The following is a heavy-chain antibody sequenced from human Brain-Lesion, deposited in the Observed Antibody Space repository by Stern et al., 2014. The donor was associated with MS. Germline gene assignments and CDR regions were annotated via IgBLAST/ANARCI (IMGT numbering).Heavy chain of an antibody. V-gene: IGHV1-2*02. CDR2: INPNTGCT. D-gene: IGHD3-3*01. CDR3: ARDQRGITIFGVVTDYYYLGMDV. CDR1: GYIFTGYY. Sequence: VQLVESGAEVKKPGASVKVSCKTSGYIFTGYYIHWVRQAPGQGLEWMARINPNTGCTKYAQKFQGRVTMSRDTSISTAYVELSSLTSDDTAVYYCARDQRGITIFGVVTDYYYLGMDVWGQGTTVTVSS. J-gene: IGHJ6*02.